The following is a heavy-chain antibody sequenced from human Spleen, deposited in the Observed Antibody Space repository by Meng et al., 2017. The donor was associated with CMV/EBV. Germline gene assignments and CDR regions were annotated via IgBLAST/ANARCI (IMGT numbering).Heavy chain of an antibody. CDR2: INPILGIA. CDR3: ARDPYCSSTSCYAPHGMYYYYGMDV. CDR1: GGTFSSYA. Sequence: SVKVSCKASGGTFSSYAISWVRQAPGQGLEWMGGINPILGIANYAQKFQGRVTITADKSTSTAYMELSSLRSEDTAVYYCARDPYCSSTSCYAPHGMYYYYGMDVWGQGTTVTVSS. J-gene: IGHJ6*02. V-gene: IGHV1-69*10. D-gene: IGHD2-2*01.